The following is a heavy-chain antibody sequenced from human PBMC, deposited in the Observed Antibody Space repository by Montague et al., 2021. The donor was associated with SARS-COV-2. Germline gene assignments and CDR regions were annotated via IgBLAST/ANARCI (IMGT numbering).Heavy chain of an antibody. Sequence: SETLSLTCTVSGDSISSSCYYWVWIRQPPGLGLVWFGCIYYSASTYYSLSLKSRVTISVDTSKNQFSLKLSSVTAADTTVYYCARVGRQQLVRLSGMDVWGQGTTVTVSS. D-gene: IGHD6-13*01. CDR2: IYYSAST. CDR1: GDSISSSCYY. V-gene: IGHV4-39*07. CDR3: ARVGRQQLVRLSGMDV. J-gene: IGHJ6*02.